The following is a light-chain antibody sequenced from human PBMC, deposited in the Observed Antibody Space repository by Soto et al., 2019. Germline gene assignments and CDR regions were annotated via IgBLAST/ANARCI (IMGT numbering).Light chain of an antibody. CDR1: QSVSSSY. Sequence: EIVLTQSPGTLPLSTGERATVSRRASQSVSSSYLAWYQQKPGQAPRLXSYGASSRATGIPDRVSGSGSGTEFTLTISRLEPEDFAVYYCQQYDNSPITFGQGTRLEI. V-gene: IGKV3-20*01. J-gene: IGKJ5*01. CDR2: GAS. CDR3: QQYDNSPIT.